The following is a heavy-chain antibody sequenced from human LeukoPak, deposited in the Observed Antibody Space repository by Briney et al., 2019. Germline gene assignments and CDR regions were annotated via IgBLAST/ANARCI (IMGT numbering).Heavy chain of an antibody. CDR3: ARDGITGNWGYFDY. CDR2: INTNTGNP. CDR1: GYTFTTYA. Sequence: ASVKVSCKASGYTFTTYAMNWVRQAPGQGLEWMGWINTNTGNPTYAQGFTGRFVFSLDTSVSTAYLQISSLKAEDTAVYYCARDGITGNWGYFDYWGQGTLVTVSS. D-gene: IGHD1-20*01. V-gene: IGHV7-4-1*02. J-gene: IGHJ4*02.